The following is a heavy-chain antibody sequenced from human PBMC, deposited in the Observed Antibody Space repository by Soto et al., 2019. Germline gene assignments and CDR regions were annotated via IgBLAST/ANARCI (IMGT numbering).Heavy chain of an antibody. CDR3: AKGGSWSANS. CDR2: ISYDETYQ. CDR1: GFTFSRFG. D-gene: IGHD3-3*01. J-gene: IGHJ5*02. Sequence: QVQLLESGGGVVQPGRSLRLSCAASGFTFSRFGMHWVRQAPGKGLEWVAVISYDETYQNYADSVNGRFFISRDISKNTLFLEMNSLRPEDTAVYYCAKGGSWSANSWGQGTLVTVSS. V-gene: IGHV3-30*18.